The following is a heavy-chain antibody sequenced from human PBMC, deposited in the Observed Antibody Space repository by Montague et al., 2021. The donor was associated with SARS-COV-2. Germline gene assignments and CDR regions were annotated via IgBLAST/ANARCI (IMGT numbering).Heavy chain of an antibody. J-gene: IGHJ4*02. Sequence: SETLSLTCTVSGGSINYYYWHWLRQSAAKGLEWIGRIYSSGNANYSPSLKSRVTMSVDTSQNQFSLKLNSLTAADTAAYYCARGDHPQRGGWYFFDNWGQGALVTVSS. CDR3: ARGDHPQRGGWYFFDN. V-gene: IGHV4-4*07. CDR1: GGSINYYY. CDR2: IYSSGNA. D-gene: IGHD6-19*01.